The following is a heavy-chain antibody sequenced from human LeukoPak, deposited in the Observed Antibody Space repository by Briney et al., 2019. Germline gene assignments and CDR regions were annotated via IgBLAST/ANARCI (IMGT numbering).Heavy chain of an antibody. J-gene: IGHJ6*02. CDR2: IYYSGST. V-gene: IGHV4-39*01. CDR1: GGSISSSSYY. Sequence: PSETLSLTCTVSGGSISSSSYYWGWIRQPPGKGLEWIGSIYYSGSTYYNPSLKSRVTISVDTSKNQFSLKLSSVTAADTAVYYCARGSTSCYRGPCYGMDVWGQGTTVTVSS. D-gene: IGHD2-2*01. CDR3: ARGSTSCYRGPCYGMDV.